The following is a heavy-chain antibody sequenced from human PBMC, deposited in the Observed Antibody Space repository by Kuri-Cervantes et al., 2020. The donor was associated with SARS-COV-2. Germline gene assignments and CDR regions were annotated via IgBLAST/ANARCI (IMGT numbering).Heavy chain of an antibody. CDR3: ARGGHDILTYYFDY. V-gene: IGHV4-34*01. D-gene: IGHD3-9*01. CDR1: GGSFSGYY. Sequence: SETLPLTCAVYGGSFSGYYWSWIRQPPGKGLEWIGEINHSGSTNYNPSLKSRVTISVDTSKNQFSLKLSSVTAADTAVYYCARGGHDILTYYFDYWGQGTLVTVSS. J-gene: IGHJ4*02. CDR2: INHSGST.